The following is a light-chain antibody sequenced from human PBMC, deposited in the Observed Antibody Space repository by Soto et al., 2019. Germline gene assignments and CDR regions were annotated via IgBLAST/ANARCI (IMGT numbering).Light chain of an antibody. CDR2: GAS. CDR1: QSVAND. CDR3: QQYNKWPQT. V-gene: IGKV3-15*01. J-gene: IGKJ5*01. Sequence: EIVMPPSQATLSFSPGERAPLSCRASQSVANDLAWYQHKHGQAPRLLTHGASTRATGIPARFSGVGSGKEFTITISSLQSEDFAVYYCQQYNKWPQTCGQGTRREIK.